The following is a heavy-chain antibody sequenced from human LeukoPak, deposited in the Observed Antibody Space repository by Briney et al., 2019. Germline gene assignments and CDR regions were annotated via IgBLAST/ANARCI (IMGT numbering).Heavy chain of an antibody. V-gene: IGHV1-2*02. D-gene: IGHD2-15*01. CDR1: GYTFTGYY. J-gene: IGHJ4*02. Sequence: GASVKVSCKASGYTFTGYYMHWVRQAPGQGLEWMGWINPNSGGTNYAQKFQGRVTMTRDTSISTAYVELSRLRSDDTAVYYSARETGYCSGGSCHAFDYWGQGTLVTVYS. CDR2: INPNSGGT. CDR3: ARETGYCSGGSCHAFDY.